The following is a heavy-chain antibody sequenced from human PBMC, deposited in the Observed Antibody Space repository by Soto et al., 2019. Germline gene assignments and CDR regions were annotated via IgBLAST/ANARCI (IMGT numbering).Heavy chain of an antibody. D-gene: IGHD2-15*01. J-gene: IGHJ4*01. V-gene: IGHV3-64*04. Sequence: GGSLRLSCSASGFTFSSYAMHWVRQAPGKGLEYVSAISSNGGSTYYADSVKGRFTISRDNPKNTLSLQMNSLRAEDTAVYYCAKDPSRAASYYFDYWGHGALVTVSS. CDR3: AKDPSRAASYYFDY. CDR2: ISSNGGST. CDR1: GFTFSSYA.